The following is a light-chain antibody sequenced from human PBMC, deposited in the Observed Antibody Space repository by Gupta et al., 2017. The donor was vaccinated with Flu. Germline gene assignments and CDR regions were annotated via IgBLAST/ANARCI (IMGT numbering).Light chain of an antibody. CDR1: NIGSKS. J-gene: IGLJ2*01. CDR3: QVCDHSSDHTVV. V-gene: IGLV3-21*02. CDR2: DVS. Sequence: SYVLTQPPSVSVAPGQTASITCGGNNIGSKSVHWYQQKPGQAPVLLVYDVSDRPSGIPARFSGPNSGNTANLTTTRVDDGDEADDDGQVCDHSSDHTVVFGGGTKLTVL.